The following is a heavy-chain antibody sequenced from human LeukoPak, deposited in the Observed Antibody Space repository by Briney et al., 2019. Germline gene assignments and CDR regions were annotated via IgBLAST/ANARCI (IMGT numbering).Heavy chain of an antibody. Sequence: SETLSLTCTVSGGSISSYYWSWIRQPPGKGLEWIGYIYYSGSTNYNPSLKSRVTISVDTSKNQFSLKLSSVTAADTAVYYCARDTPYYDILTGYPPDAFDIWGQGTMVTVSS. CDR3: ARDTPYYDILTGYPPDAFDI. CDR1: GGSISSYY. V-gene: IGHV4-59*01. D-gene: IGHD3-9*01. CDR2: IYYSGST. J-gene: IGHJ3*02.